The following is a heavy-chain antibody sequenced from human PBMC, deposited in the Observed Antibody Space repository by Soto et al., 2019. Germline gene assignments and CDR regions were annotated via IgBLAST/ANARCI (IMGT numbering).Heavy chain of an antibody. CDR1: GFTFSHYW. J-gene: IGHJ4*02. V-gene: IGHV3-74*01. D-gene: IGHD3-3*01. CDR2: INSGGSDS. CDR3: ARYHSYDFWSGSQNYLDY. Sequence: GSLRLSCATSGFTFSHYWMQWVRQTPGKGLVWVSHINSGGSDSTYADFVEGRFTISRDNAKNTLDLQMNSLRAEDTAVYYCARYHSYDFWSGSQNYLDYWGQGTLVTVSS.